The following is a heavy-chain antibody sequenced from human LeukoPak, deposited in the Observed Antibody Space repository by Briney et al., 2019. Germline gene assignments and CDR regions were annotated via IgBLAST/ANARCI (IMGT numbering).Heavy chain of an antibody. J-gene: IGHJ6*02. V-gene: IGHV4-34*01. D-gene: IGHD2-21*02. CDR1: GGSFSGYY. Sequence: PETLSLTCAVYGGSFSGYYWSWIRQPPGKGLEWIGEINHSGSTNYNPSLKSRVTISVDTSKNQFSLKLSSVTAADTAVYYCARGPVTLPYYYYGMDVWGQGTTVTVSS. CDR2: INHSGST. CDR3: ARGPVTLPYYYYGMDV.